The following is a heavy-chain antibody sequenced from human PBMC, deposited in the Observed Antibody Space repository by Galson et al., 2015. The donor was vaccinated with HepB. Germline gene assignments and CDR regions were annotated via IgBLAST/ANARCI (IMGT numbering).Heavy chain of an antibody. CDR2: INPRGGST. V-gene: IGHV1-46*01. J-gene: IGHJ4*02. Sequence: SVKASCKASGYTFTSYYMHWVRQAPGQGLEWMGIINPRGGSTSYAQKFQGRVTMTRDTSTSTVYMELSSLRSEGTAVYYCARDSNHDYVDYVYFDYWGQGTLVTVSS. CDR1: GYTFTSYY. D-gene: IGHD4-17*01. CDR3: ARDSNHDYVDYVYFDY.